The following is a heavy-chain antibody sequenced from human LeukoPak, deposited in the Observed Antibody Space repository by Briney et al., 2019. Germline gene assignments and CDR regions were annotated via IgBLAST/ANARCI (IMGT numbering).Heavy chain of an antibody. CDR3: ARGETDGYCSSTSCWNYYMDV. CDR2: MNPNSGNT. CDR1: GYTFTSYD. Sequence: ASVKVSCKASGYTFTSYDINWVRQATGQGLEWMGWMNPNSGNTGYAQKFQGRVTITRNTSISTAYMELSSLRSEDTAVYYCARGETDGYCSSTSCWNYYMDVWGKGTTVTVSS. J-gene: IGHJ6*03. V-gene: IGHV1-8*03. D-gene: IGHD2-2*03.